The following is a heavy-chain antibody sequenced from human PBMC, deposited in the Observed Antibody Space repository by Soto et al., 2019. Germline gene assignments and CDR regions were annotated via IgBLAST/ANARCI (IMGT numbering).Heavy chain of an antibody. CDR3: ATLNGYDY. V-gene: IGHV3-74*01. CDR1: GFPFSSHW. Sequence: EVRLVESGGGLVQPGGSLRLSCAASGFPFSSHWLQWVRQVPGRGLVWVSRIDNTGSNAIYADSVRGRFTVSRDNAKDTLYLHMNSLRAEDTAVYYCATLNGYDYWGQGTLVTVSS. J-gene: IGHJ4*02. CDR2: IDNTGSNA. D-gene: IGHD5-12*01.